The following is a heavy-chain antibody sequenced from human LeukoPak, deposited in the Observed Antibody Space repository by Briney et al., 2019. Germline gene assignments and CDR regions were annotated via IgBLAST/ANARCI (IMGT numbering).Heavy chain of an antibody. J-gene: IGHJ5*02. CDR1: GYTFTSYA. CDR3: ARAGGRSWFDP. V-gene: IGHV1-3*01. CDR2: INAGNGNT. Sequence: ASVKVSCKASGYTFTSYAMHWVRQAPGQRLEWMGWINAGNGNTKYSQEFQGRVTITRDTSMSTAYMELSRLTSDDTAVYYCARAGGRSWFDPWGQGTLVTVSS.